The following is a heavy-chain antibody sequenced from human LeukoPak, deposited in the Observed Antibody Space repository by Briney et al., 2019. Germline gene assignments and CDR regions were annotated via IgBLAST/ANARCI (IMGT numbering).Heavy chain of an antibody. D-gene: IGHD3-10*01. V-gene: IGHV4-30-2*01. Sequence: SETLSLTCAVSGGSISSGGYSWSWIRQPPGKGLEWIGYIYHSGSTYYNPSLKSRVTISVDRSKNQFSLTLGSVTAADTAVYYCARGSGSYYSLYFFDYWGQGTLATVSS. J-gene: IGHJ4*02. CDR3: ARGSGSYYSLYFFDY. CDR2: IYHSGST. CDR1: GGSISSGGYS.